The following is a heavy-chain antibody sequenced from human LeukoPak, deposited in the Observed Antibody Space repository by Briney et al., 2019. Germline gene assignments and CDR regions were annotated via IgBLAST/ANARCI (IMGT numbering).Heavy chain of an antibody. CDR2: ISSSGTTI. CDR1: GFTFSSYS. J-gene: IGHJ4*02. CDR3: ARDSNWNYGFDY. D-gene: IGHD1-7*01. Sequence: GGSLRLSCAASGFTFSSYSMNWVRQAPGKGLEWVSYISSSGTTIDYADSVKGRFAISRDNAKNSLYLQMNSLRAEDTAVYYCARDSNWNYGFDYWGQGTLVTVFS. V-gene: IGHV3-48*01.